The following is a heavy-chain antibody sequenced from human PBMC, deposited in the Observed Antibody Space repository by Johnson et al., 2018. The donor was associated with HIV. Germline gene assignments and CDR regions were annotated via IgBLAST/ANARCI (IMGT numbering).Heavy chain of an antibody. J-gene: IGHJ3*02. CDR1: GFTFTNAW. V-gene: IGHV3-15*01. D-gene: IGHD6-19*01. CDR3: AGQVRALDI. Sequence: VQLVESGGGLVKPGGSLRLSCAASGFTFTNAWMSWVRQAPGKGLEWVGRIKSKTDGETTDYAAPVKGRFTISRDDSKNTLYLQMNSLRAEDTAVYYCAGQVRALDIWGQGTMVTVSS. CDR2: IKSKTDGETT.